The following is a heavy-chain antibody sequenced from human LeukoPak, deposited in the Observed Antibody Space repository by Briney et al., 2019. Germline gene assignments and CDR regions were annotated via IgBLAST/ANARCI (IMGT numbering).Heavy chain of an antibody. CDR2: IRYEGNEK. CDR1: GFTFTYYG. CDR3: AKDLMRDRWFGES. J-gene: IGHJ5*02. Sequence: GGSLRLSCAASGFTFTYYGMHWVRQAPGKGPEWVAFIRYEGNEKYYAESVKGRFTISRDNSKSTLYLEMNSLRVEDTAVYYCAKDLMRDRWFGESWGQGTLVTVSS. D-gene: IGHD3-10*01. V-gene: IGHV3-30*02.